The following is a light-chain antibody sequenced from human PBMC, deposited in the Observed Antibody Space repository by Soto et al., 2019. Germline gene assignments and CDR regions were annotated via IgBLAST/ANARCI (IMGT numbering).Light chain of an antibody. Sequence: EIVLTQSPATLSLSPGERATLSCRVSQSVSSYLAWYQQKPGQAPRLLIYDASSRATGIPARFSGSGSGTDFTLTISSLEPEECAVYYCQQRINWLTFGGGTKVEIK. J-gene: IGKJ4*01. CDR1: QSVSSY. CDR3: QQRINWLT. CDR2: DAS. V-gene: IGKV3-11*01.